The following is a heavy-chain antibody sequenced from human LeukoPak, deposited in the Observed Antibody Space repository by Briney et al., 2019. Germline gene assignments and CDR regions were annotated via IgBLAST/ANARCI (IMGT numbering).Heavy chain of an antibody. CDR2: ISASGSNI. CDR3: VRVKGPYFDF. Sequence: GGSLRLTCAVSGFPFSSYSMNWVRQAPGKGLEWVSYISASGSNIYYLEAVKCRFTVSRDNAMNSLFLQMDRPRAEDTAIYYCVRVKGPYFDFWGQGTPVTVSS. V-gene: IGHV3-48*01. CDR1: GFPFSSYS. J-gene: IGHJ4*02.